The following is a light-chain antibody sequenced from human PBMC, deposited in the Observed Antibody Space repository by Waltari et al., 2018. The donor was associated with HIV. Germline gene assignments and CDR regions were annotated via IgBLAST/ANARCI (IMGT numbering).Light chain of an antibody. Sequence: QSALTQPASVSGSPGQSITISCTGTRSDVGSYNLVSWYQHHPGKAPTLIISEVSKRPSGVSNRFSGSKSGTTASLTISGLQAEDEADYHCCSYAHNDPWVFGGGTRLTVL. CDR1: RSDVGSYNL. J-gene: IGLJ3*02. V-gene: IGLV2-23*02. CDR2: EVS. CDR3: CSYAHNDPWV.